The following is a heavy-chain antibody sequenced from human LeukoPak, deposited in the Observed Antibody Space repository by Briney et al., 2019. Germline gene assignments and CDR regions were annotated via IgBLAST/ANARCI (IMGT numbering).Heavy chain of an antibody. Sequence: GGSLRLSCAASGFVGTSNYKSNYKSWVRQAPGKGLEWVSVIYSADSTYYTDSVKGRFTISRDNSKNILYLQMNSLRADDTAIYYCARDPRAEVGATGGYWGQGILVTVSS. J-gene: IGHJ4*02. CDR2: IYSADST. D-gene: IGHD1-26*01. CDR1: GFVGTSNY. V-gene: IGHV3-66*01. CDR3: ARDPRAEVGATGGY.